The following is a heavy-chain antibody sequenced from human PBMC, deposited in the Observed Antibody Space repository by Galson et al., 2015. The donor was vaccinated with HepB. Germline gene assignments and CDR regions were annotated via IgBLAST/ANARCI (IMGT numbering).Heavy chain of an antibody. V-gene: IGHV3-15*07. CDR1: GFTFSNAW. CDR3: TTDRKAADYGGNSWYFDL. CDR2: IKSKTDGGTT. Sequence: SLRLSCAASGFTFSNAWMNWVRQAPGKGLEWVGRIKSKTDGGTTDYAAPVKGRFTISRDDSKSTLYLQMNSLKTEDTAVYYCTTDRKAADYGGNSWYFDLWGRGTLVTVSS. J-gene: IGHJ2*01. D-gene: IGHD4-23*01.